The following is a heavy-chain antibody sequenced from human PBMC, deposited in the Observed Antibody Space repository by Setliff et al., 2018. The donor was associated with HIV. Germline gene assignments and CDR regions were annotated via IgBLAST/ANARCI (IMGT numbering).Heavy chain of an antibody. CDR2: INQDGSEK. V-gene: IGHV3-7*01. Sequence: GSLRLSCAASGFSFSTHYMAWVRQAPGKGLEWVANINQDGSEKYYLVSVKGRFTISRDNAKNSLYLQMNSLRAEDTAVYYCARRGSNLPSGFDIWGQGTMVTVSS. J-gene: IGHJ3*02. CDR1: GFSFSTHY. CDR3: ARRGSNLPSGFDI. D-gene: IGHD3-3*01.